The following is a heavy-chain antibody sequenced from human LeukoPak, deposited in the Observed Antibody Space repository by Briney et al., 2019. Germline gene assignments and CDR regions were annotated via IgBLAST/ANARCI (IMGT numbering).Heavy chain of an antibody. CDR3: ARNHDSRGYTFDY. CDR2: INPSGGST. V-gene: IGHV1-46*01. CDR1: GYTFTSNY. D-gene: IGHD3-22*01. Sequence: ASVKVSRKASGYTFTSNYMHWVRQAPGQGLEWMGIINPSGGSTNYAQKFQGRVTMTSDMSTSTVYMELSSLRSEDTAVYYCARNHDSRGYTFDYWGQGTLVTVSS. J-gene: IGHJ4*02.